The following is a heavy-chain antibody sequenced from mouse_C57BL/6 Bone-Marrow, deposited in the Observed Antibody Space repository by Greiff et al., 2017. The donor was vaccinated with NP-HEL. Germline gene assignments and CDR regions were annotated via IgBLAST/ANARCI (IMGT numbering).Heavy chain of an antibody. D-gene: IGHD2-1*01. CDR2: IYPRSGNT. V-gene: IGHV1-81*01. CDR3: ARENYRRGYAMDY. Sequence: QVQLKESGAELARPGASVKLSCKASGYTFTSYGISWVKQRTGQGLEGIGEIYPRSGNTYYNEKFKGKATLTADKSSSTAYMELRSLTSEDSAVYFCARENYRRGYAMDYWGQGTSVTVSS. CDR1: GYTFTSYG. J-gene: IGHJ4*01.